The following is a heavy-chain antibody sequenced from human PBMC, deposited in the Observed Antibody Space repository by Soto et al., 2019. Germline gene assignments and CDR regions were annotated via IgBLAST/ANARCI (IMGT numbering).Heavy chain of an antibody. V-gene: IGHV4-38-2*01. D-gene: IGHD5-12*01. CDR1: GYSISSGYY. J-gene: IGHJ6*02. Sequence: KTSETLSLTCAVSGYSISSGYYWGWIRQPPGRGLEWIGSIYHSGSTYYNPSLKSRVTISVDTSKNQFSLKLSSVTAADTAVYYCARGGYSGYDYYYYYYGMDVWGQGPTVTVYS. CDR2: IYHSGST. CDR3: ARGGYSGYDYYYYYYGMDV.